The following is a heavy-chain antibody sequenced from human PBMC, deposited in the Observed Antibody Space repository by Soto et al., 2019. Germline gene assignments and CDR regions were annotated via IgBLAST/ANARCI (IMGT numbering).Heavy chain of an antibody. Sequence: EVQLLESGGCLVQPGGSLRLSCAASGFTFSSYAMSWVRQAPGKGLEWVSAISGSGGSTYYADSVKGRFTISRDNSKNTLYLQMNSLKAEDMAVYYCAKDPFVYDFLIWGQGTMVTVSS. CDR2: ISGSGGST. CDR3: AKDPFVYDFLI. D-gene: IGHD3-3*01. V-gene: IGHV3-23*01. CDR1: GFTFSSYA. J-gene: IGHJ3*02.